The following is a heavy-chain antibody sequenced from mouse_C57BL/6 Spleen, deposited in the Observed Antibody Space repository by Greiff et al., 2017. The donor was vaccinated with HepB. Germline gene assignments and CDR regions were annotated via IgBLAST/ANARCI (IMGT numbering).Heavy chain of an antibody. V-gene: IGHV5-4*01. CDR2: ISDGGSYT. CDR1: GFTFSSYA. J-gene: IGHJ3*01. D-gene: IGHD1-1*01. Sequence: EVKVEESGGGLVKPGGSLKLSCAASGFTFSSYAMSWVRQTPEKRLEWVATISDGGSYTYYPDNVKGRFTISRDNAKNNLYLQMSHLKSEDTAMYYCARDDYGSSLAWFAYWGQGTLVTVSA. CDR3: ARDDYGSSLAWFAY.